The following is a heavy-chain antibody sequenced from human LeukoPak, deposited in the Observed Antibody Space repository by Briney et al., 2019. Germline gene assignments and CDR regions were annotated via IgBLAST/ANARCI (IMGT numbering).Heavy chain of an antibody. CDR2: INPNSGGT. D-gene: IGHD6-19*01. CDR3: ARALYRSGWYEGSY. V-gene: IGHV1-2*02. CDR1: GYTFTGYY. Sequence: GASVKVSCKASGYTFTGYYMHWVRQAPGQGLEWMGWINPNSGGTNYAQKFQGRVTMTRDTSISTAYMELRRLRSDDTAVYYCARALYRSGWYEGSYWGQGTLVTVSS. J-gene: IGHJ4*02.